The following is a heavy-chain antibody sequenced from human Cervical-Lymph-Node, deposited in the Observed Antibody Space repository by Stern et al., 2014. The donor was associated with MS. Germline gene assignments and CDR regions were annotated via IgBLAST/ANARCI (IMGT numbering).Heavy chain of an antibody. Sequence: QVQLVESGGGVVQPGRSLRLSCAASGFTFSSYGMHWVRQAPGKGLEWVAVVSYDGSNKYDADSVKGRFTISRDNSKNSLYLQMKSLRTEDTAVYYCARDRLMYHDFWSGYSEGHNYGMDVWGQGTTVTVSS. CDR1: GFTFSSYG. V-gene: IGHV3-30*03. CDR3: ARDRLMYHDFWSGYSEGHNYGMDV. D-gene: IGHD3-3*01. CDR2: VSYDGSNK. J-gene: IGHJ6*02.